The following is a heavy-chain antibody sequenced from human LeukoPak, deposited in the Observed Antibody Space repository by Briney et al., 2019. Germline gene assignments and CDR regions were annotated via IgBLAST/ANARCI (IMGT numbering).Heavy chain of an antibody. CDR3: ARVPSGCYACDLDS. J-gene: IGHJ4*02. CDR1: GFTFSSYA. V-gene: IGHV3-23*01. D-gene: IGHD2-2*01. CDR2: LGGTNGYT. Sequence: PGGPLRLSCVASGFTFSSYAMSWVRQPPGKGLEWVSSLGGTNGYTYYADSVKGRFSISRDNSQNTLYLQMNTLRAEDTALYYCARVPSGCYACDLDSWGQGTLVTVSS.